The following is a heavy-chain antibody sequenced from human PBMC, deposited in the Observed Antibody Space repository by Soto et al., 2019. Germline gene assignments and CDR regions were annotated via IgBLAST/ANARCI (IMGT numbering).Heavy chain of an antibody. CDR3: ARVHNRSPYYYYYYMDV. D-gene: IGHD1-20*01. J-gene: IGHJ6*03. V-gene: IGHV3-11*01. CDR2: ISSSGSTI. Sequence: GGSLRLSCAASGFTFSDYYMSWIRQAPGKGLEWVSYISSSGSTIYYADSVKGRFTISRDNAKNSLYLQMNSLRAEDTAVYYCARVHNRSPYYYYYYMDVWGKGTTVTVSS. CDR1: GFTFSDYY.